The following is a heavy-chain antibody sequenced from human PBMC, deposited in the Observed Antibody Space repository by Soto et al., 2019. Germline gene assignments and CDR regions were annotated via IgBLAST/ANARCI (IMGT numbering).Heavy chain of an antibody. J-gene: IGHJ4*02. CDR1: GFTFSRYA. CDR2: ISRDGSSK. D-gene: IGHD2-8*01. Sequence: PRLSCAASGFTFSRYAMHWVRQAPGEGLEWVAVISRDGSSKYYGDSVKGRFTVSRDNSNNTLYLSMTSLRPDDTAVFYCARSRNGAVPDSINFWGQGTLVTSPQ. CDR3: ARSRNGAVPDSINF. V-gene: IGHV3-30-3*01.